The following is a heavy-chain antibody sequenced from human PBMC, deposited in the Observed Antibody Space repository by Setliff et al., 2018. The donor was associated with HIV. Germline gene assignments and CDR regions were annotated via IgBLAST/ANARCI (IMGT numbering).Heavy chain of an antibody. Sequence: ASVKVSCKPSGYTFTAYGLSWVRQAPGQGLEWMGWISTYSDETSYAQRLQGRVTMTTDTSTSTAYMELRSLRSDDTAVYYCARDLRWLRIRFSDAFDIWGQGTMVTVSS. CDR1: GYTFTAYG. J-gene: IGHJ3*02. CDR3: ARDLRWLRIRFSDAFDI. V-gene: IGHV1-18*01. CDR2: ISTYSDET. D-gene: IGHD5-12*01.